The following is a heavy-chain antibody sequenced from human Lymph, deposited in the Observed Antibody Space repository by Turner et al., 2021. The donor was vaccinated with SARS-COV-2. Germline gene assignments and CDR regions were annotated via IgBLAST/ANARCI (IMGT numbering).Heavy chain of an antibody. CDR1: GYTFTSND. CDR2: MNPNSGNT. Sequence: QVQLVQSGAEVKKPGASVKVSCKASGYTFTSNDINWVRQATGQGLEWMRWMNPNSGNTGYAEKFQGRITMTKTISTSKAHMKMRTVGSKDTSEYSCARGGYSGGGMDVWGQGTTVTVSS. J-gene: IGHJ6*02. CDR3: ARGGYSGGGMDV. V-gene: IGHV1-8*01. D-gene: IGHD1-26*01.